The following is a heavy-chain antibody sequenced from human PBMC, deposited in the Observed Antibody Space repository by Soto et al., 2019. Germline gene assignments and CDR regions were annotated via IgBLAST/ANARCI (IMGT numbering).Heavy chain of an antibody. CDR3: ARPYYDILTGYSNWFDP. CDR2: MNPNSGNT. D-gene: IGHD3-9*01. CDR1: GYTFTSYD. J-gene: IGHJ5*02. Sequence: ASVKVSCKASGYTFTSYDINWVRQATGQGLEWMGWMNPNSGNTGYAQKFQGHVTISADKSISTAYLQWSSLKASDTAMYYCARPYYDILTGYSNWFDPWGQGTLVTVSS. V-gene: IGHV1-8*01.